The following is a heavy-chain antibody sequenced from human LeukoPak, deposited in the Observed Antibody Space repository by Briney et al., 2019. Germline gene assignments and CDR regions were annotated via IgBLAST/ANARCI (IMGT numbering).Heavy chain of an antibody. Sequence: GGSLRLSCAASGFTFSSYSMNWVRQAPGKGLEWVTATSGSGGSIFYADSVKGRFAISRDNSKNTLYLQINSLRAEDTAVYYCAKAGGNWGSTLDYWGQGTLVTVSS. D-gene: IGHD7-27*01. V-gene: IGHV3-23*01. CDR2: TSGSGGSI. CDR1: GFTFSSYS. CDR3: AKAGGNWGSTLDY. J-gene: IGHJ4*02.